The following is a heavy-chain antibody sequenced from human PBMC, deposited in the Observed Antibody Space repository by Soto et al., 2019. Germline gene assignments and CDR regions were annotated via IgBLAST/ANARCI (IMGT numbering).Heavy chain of an antibody. Sequence: WASVKVSCKASGGTFSSYAISWVRQAPGQGLEWMGGIIPIFGTANYAQKFQGRVTITADESTSTAYMELSSLRSEDTAVYYCARAINPFDSSQKNWFDPWGQGTLVTVSS. CDR1: GGTFSSYA. CDR2: IIPIFGTA. V-gene: IGHV1-69*13. J-gene: IGHJ5*02. CDR3: ARAINPFDSSQKNWFDP. D-gene: IGHD3-22*01.